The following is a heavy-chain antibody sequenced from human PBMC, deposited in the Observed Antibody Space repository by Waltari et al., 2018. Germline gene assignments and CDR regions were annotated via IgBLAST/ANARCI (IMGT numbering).Heavy chain of an antibody. CDR3: ARDRGRGIYLDS. CDR1: G. V-gene: IGHV4-4*02. J-gene: IGHJ4*02. D-gene: IGHD1-1*01. Sequence: GWVWVREAPGKGLEWIGQIHRSGKTHYHPSFESRVTVSIDTSNNQFSLKVASATAADTAVYYCARDRGRGIYLDSWGQGTLVTVSP. CDR2: IHRSGKT.